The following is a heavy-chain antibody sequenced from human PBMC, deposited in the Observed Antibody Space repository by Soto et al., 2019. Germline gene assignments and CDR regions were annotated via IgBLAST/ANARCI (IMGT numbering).Heavy chain of an antibody. CDR1: GGSITSYY. Sequence: PSETLSLTCTVSGGSITSYYWSWIRQPPGKGLEWIAYLHYTGRANYNPSNKSRVTTSVDTSKNQFSLELSPVTAADTAVYYCARDGPRERGNASHIWVQGTIVTVSS. J-gene: IGHJ3*02. CDR3: ARDGPRERGNASHI. D-gene: IGHD1-1*01. V-gene: IGHV4-59*01. CDR2: LHYTGRA.